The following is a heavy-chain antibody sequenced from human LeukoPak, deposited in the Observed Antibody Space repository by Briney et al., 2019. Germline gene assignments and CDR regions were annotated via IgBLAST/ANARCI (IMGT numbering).Heavy chain of an antibody. CDR2: IYYSGNS. CDR3: ARGGYYGLGNDFRFDP. J-gene: IGHJ5*02. D-gene: IGHD3-10*01. V-gene: IGHV4-39*07. CDR1: GGSIRSNYY. Sequence: SETLSLTCTVSGGSIRSNYYWGWIRQPPGKGLEWIGSIYYSGNSYYNPSLKSRVTISVDTSKNQFSLKLSSVTPADTAVYYCARGGYYGLGNDFRFDPWGQGTLVTVSS.